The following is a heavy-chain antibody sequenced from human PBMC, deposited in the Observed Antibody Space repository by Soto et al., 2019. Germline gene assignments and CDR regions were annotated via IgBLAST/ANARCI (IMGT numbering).Heavy chain of an antibody. V-gene: IGHV3-23*01. D-gene: IGHD3-10*01. CDR1: GFTFNDYA. CDR2: VSGSGTIT. CDR3: AKVLYGSGSRVGMDV. J-gene: IGHJ6*02. Sequence: EVQVLESGGGLVQPGGSLRLSCAASGFTFNDYAMAWVLQAPGKGLEWGSIVSGSGTITYYADSVKGRFTISRDNSKSTLSMKMNSMRAEDTALYYCAKVLYGSGSRVGMDVWGQGTTVTVSS.